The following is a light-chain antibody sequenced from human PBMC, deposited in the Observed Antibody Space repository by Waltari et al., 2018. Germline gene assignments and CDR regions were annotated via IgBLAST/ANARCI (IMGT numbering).Light chain of an antibody. CDR2: GAS. CDR1: QSISRY. J-gene: IGKJ1*01. CDR3: QHHFRLPAT. Sequence: LTQSPGPLSLSPGERATLSCRASQSISRYLAWYLQKPGQAPRLLIYGASTRATGIPDRFSGSGSGTDFSLTISGLEPEDSAVFYCQHHFRLPATFGQGTKVEIK. V-gene: IGKV3-20*01.